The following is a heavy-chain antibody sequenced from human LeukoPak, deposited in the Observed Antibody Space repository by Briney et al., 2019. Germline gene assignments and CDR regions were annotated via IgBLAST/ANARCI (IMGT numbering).Heavy chain of an antibody. Sequence: ASVKVSCKVSVYTLTELSMHWVRQAPGKGLEWMGGFDPEDGETIYAQKFQGRVTMTEDTSTDTAYMELSSLRSEDTAVYYCATDPTGGNPSYYFDYGGQGTLVTVSS. CDR3: ATDPTGGNPSYYFDY. J-gene: IGHJ4*02. CDR2: FDPEDGET. CDR1: VYTLTELS. V-gene: IGHV1-24*01. D-gene: IGHD1-14*01.